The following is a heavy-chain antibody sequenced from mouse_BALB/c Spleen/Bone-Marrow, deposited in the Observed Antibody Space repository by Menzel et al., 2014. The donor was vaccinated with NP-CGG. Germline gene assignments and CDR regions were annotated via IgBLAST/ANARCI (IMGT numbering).Heavy chain of an antibody. V-gene: IGHV1S81*02. J-gene: IGHJ4*01. Sequence: VQLVESGAELVKPGASVKLSCRASGCTFTNYYMYWVKQRPGQGLEWIGEINPSNGGTNFNEKFKSKATLTVDKSSSTAYMQLSSLTSEDSAVYYCTRLPHWGQGTSVTVSS. CDR3: TRLPH. CDR2: INPSNGGT. CDR1: GCTFTNYY. D-gene: IGHD5-1*01.